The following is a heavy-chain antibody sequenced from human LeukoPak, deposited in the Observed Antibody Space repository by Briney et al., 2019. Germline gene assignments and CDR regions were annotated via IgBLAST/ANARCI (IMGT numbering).Heavy chain of an antibody. D-gene: IGHD2-21*01. CDR2: ISRRSTYI. J-gene: IGHJ5*02. Sequence: PGGSLRLSCAASGFTVSNYTINWVRQPPGKGLEWVSSISRRSTYIYYADSVKGRFTISKDNAKNSLYLQMDSLRAEDTAVYYCARAQVWYNWFDPWGQGTLVTVSS. CDR1: GFTVSNYT. CDR3: ARAQVWYNWFDP. V-gene: IGHV3-21*01.